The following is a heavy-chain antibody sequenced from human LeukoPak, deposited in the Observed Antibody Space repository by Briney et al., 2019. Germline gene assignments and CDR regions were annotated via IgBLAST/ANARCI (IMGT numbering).Heavy chain of an antibody. CDR2: ISGSGGST. V-gene: IGHV3-23*01. D-gene: IGHD6-13*01. CDR3: AKDRSSWYGTGEYYYYYGMDV. Sequence: GGSLRLSCAASGFTFSSYAMSWVRQAPGKGLEWVSAISGSGGSTYYADSVKGRFTISRDNSKNTLYLQMNSLRAEDTAVYYCAKDRSSWYGTGEYYYYYGMDVWGQGTTVTVSS. CDR1: GFTFSSYA. J-gene: IGHJ6*02.